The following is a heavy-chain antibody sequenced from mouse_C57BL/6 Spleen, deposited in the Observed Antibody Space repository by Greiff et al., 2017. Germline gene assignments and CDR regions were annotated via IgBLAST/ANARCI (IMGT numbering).Heavy chain of an antibody. CDR2: IHPSDSDT. Sequence: VQLQQPGAELVKPGASVKVSCKASGYTFTSYWMPWVKQRPGQGLEWIGRIHPSDSDTNYNQKFKGKATLTVDKSSSTAYMHLSSLTSEDAAVYKWGLGNDMDYWGQGTSVTVSS. V-gene: IGHV1-74*01. D-gene: IGHD3-3*01. CDR1: GYTFTSYW. CDR3: GLGNDMDY. J-gene: IGHJ4*01.